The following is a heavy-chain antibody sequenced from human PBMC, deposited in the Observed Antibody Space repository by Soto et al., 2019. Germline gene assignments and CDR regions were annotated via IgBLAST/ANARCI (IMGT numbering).Heavy chain of an antibody. CDR2: ISYDGSNK. D-gene: IGHD6-6*01. J-gene: IGHJ6*02. CDR1: GFTFSSYG. V-gene: IGHV3-30*18. Sequence: PGGSLRLSCAASGFTFSSYGMHWVRQAPGKGLEWVAVISYDGSNKYYADSVKGRFTISRDNSKNTLYLQMNSLRAEDTAVYYCAKVQYSSSLHYYYYGMDVWGQGTTVTVSS. CDR3: AKVQYSSSLHYYYYGMDV.